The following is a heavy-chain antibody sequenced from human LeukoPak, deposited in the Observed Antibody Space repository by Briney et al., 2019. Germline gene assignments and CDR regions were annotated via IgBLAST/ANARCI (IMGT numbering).Heavy chain of an antibody. CDR3: AKDQYGGNPQYYFDY. Sequence: PGGSLRLSCAASGFTFSSYAMSWVRQAPGKGLDWVSAISGSGGNTYYADSVKGRFTTSRDNSKNTLYLQMNSLRAEDTAVYYCAKDQYGGNPQYYFDYWGQGTLVTVSS. CDR1: GFTFSSYA. J-gene: IGHJ4*02. CDR2: ISGSGGNT. V-gene: IGHV3-23*01. D-gene: IGHD4-23*01.